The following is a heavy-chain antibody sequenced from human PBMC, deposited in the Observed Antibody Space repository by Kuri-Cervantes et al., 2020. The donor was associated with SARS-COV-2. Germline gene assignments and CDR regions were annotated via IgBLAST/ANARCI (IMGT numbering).Heavy chain of an antibody. D-gene: IGHD3-3*01. V-gene: IGHV3-49*04. J-gene: IGHJ4*02. Sequence: GGSLRLSCTASGFTFGDYAMSWVRQAPGKGLEWVGFIRSKAYGGTTEYAASVKGRFTISRDDSKSIAYLQMNGLKTEDTAVYYCTRDDFWSGYYVYWGQGTLVTVSS. CDR3: TRDDFWSGYYVY. CDR2: IRSKAYGGTT. CDR1: GFTFGDYA.